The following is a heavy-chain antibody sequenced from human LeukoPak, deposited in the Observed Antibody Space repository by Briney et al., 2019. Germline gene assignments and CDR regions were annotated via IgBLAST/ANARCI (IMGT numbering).Heavy chain of an antibody. J-gene: IGHJ4*02. V-gene: IGHV4-59*08. CDR2: IYYSGST. CDR3: ARHIAAGTPGFDH. D-gene: IGHD6-13*01. CDR1: GGSISGYY. Sequence: PSETLSLTCTVSGGSISGYYWSWIRQPPGKGLEWIGYIYYSGSTNYNPSLKSRVTISVDTSKNQFSLKLSSVTAADTAVYYCARHIAAGTPGFDHWGQGTLVTVS.